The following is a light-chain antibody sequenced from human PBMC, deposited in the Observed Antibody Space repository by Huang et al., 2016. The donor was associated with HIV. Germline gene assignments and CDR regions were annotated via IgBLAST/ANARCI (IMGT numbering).Light chain of an antibody. V-gene: IGKV1-33*01. CDR1: RDIAAN. CDR3: QQFDNLPLV. CDR2: EAS. Sequence: DIQMTQSPPSLSASVGDTVTITVQASRDIAANLNWYQQKPGEAPKVLIYEASNLEAVVPSRFSGRGSGTHFTFTISRLQPEDGATYYCQQFDNLPLVFGGGTKVEI. J-gene: IGKJ4*01.